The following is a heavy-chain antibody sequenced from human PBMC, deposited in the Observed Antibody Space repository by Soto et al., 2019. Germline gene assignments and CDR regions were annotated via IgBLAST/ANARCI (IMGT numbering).Heavy chain of an antibody. J-gene: IGHJ4*02. D-gene: IGHD6-19*01. CDR3: ASRSSGWYFEY. V-gene: IGHV3-23*01. Sequence: EVQLLESGGGLVQPGGSLRLSCAASGFTFSSYAMNWVRQAPGKGLEWVSVISGSGDSTYYADSVKGRFTISRDSSKNTLFLQMNSLRAEDTAVYYCASRSSGWYFEYWGQGTLVTVSS. CDR1: GFTFSSYA. CDR2: ISGSGDST.